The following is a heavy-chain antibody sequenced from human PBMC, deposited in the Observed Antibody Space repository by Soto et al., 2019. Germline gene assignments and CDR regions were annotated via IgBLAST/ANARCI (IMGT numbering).Heavy chain of an antibody. CDR2: IYTSGST. Sequence: SETLSLTCTVSGGSISSYYWTWIRQPSGKGLEWIGRIYTSGSTNYNPSLKSRVTMSVDTSKNQFSLKLSSVTAADTAVYYCARDLKFGQADYWGQGSQVTVSS. V-gene: IGHV4-4*07. D-gene: IGHD3-10*01. CDR1: GGSISSYY. J-gene: IGHJ4*02. CDR3: ARDLKFGQADY.